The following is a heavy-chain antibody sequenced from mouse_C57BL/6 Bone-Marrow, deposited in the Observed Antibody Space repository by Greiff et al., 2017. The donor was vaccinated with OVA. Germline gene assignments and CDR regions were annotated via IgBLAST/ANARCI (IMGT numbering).Heavy chain of an antibody. Sequence: QVQLKQSGAELVRPGASVTLSCKASGYTFTDYEMHWVKQTPVHGLEWIGAIDPETGGTAYNQKFKGKAILTADKSSSTAYMELRSLTSEDSAVYYWTRAGFAYWGQGTLVTVSA. J-gene: IGHJ3*01. CDR3: TRAGFAY. V-gene: IGHV1-15*01. CDR2: IDPETGGT. CDR1: GYTFTDYE.